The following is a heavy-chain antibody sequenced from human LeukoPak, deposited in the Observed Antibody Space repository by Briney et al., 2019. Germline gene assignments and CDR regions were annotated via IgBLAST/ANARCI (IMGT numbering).Heavy chain of an antibody. CDR1: GGSISSYY. CDR2: IYTSGST. D-gene: IGHD1-26*01. Sequence: PSETLSLTCTVSGGSISSYYWSWIRQPAGKGLEWIGRIYTSGSTTYNPSLKSRVTISVDTSKNQFSLKVTSVTATDTAVYYCASDAPGLLGYWGQGTLVTVSS. CDR3: ASDAPGLLGY. V-gene: IGHV4-4*07. J-gene: IGHJ4*02.